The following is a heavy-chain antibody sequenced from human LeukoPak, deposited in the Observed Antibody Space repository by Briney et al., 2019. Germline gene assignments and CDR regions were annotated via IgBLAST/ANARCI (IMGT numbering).Heavy chain of an antibody. V-gene: IGHV4-39*01. Sequence: PSETLSLTCTVSGGSISSSSYYWGWIRQPPGKGLEWIGSIYYSGSTYYNPSLKSRVTISVDTSKNQFSLKLSSVTAADTAVYYCARDRYDILTGSYYYFDYWGQGTLVTVSS. CDR3: ARDRYDILTGSYYYFDY. J-gene: IGHJ4*02. CDR1: GGSISSSSYY. D-gene: IGHD3-9*01. CDR2: IYYSGST.